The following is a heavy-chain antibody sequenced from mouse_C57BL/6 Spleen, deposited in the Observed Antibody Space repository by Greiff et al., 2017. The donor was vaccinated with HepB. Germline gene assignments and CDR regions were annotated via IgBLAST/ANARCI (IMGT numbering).Heavy chain of an antibody. J-gene: IGHJ2*01. CDR3: ARREGYYYYFDY. D-gene: IGHD1-1*01. CDR2: ISGGGGNT. V-gene: IGHV5-9*04. Sequence: EVQLQESGGGLVKPGGSLILSCAASGFTFSSYTMSWVRQTPEKRLEWVATISGGGGNTYYPDSVKGRFTISRDNAKNTLYLQMSSLRSEDTALYYCARREGYYYYFDYWGQGTTLTVSS. CDR1: GFTFSSYT.